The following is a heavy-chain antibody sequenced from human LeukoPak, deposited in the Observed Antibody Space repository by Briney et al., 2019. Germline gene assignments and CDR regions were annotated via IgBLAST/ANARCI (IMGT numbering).Heavy chain of an antibody. Sequence: GASVKVSCKASGYTLVNHGITWVRQAPGQGLEWMGGIIPIFGTANYAQKFQGRVTITADESTSTAYMELSSLRSEDTAVYYCASGEGYCSSTSCYTWFDPWGQGTLVTVSS. CDR2: IIPIFGTA. CDR1: GYTLVNHG. V-gene: IGHV1-69*13. D-gene: IGHD2-2*02. CDR3: ASGEGYCSSTSCYTWFDP. J-gene: IGHJ5*02.